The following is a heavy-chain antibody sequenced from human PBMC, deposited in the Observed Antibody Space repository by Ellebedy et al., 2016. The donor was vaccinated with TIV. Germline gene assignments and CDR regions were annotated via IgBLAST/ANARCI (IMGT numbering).Heavy chain of an antibody. CDR1: CYTSTNYG. Sequence: ASVKVSCXTSCYTSTNYGITWVRQAPGQGLEWMGWINTDNRNIYSARDLRGRVTMTTDTSTNTVYMELRNLTSDDTAVYYCARDREGYCVKGVCSHPHYWGQGTLVTVSS. CDR3: ARDREGYCVKGVCSHPHY. J-gene: IGHJ4*02. D-gene: IGHD2-8*01. CDR2: INTDNRNI. V-gene: IGHV1-18*01.